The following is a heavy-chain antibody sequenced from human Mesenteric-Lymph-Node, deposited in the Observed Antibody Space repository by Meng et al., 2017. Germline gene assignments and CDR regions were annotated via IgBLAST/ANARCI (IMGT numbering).Heavy chain of an antibody. D-gene: IGHD1-26*01. J-gene: IGHJ6*02. Sequence: GESLKISCAASGFTFDDYAMHWVRQAPGKGLEWVSRINSDGSSTSYADSVKGRFTISRDNAKNSLYLQMNSLRAEDTAVYYCARDPREIYYYYYGMDVWGQGTTVTVSS. V-gene: IGHV3-74*01. CDR1: GFTFDDYA. CDR2: INSDGSST. CDR3: ARDPREIYYYYYGMDV.